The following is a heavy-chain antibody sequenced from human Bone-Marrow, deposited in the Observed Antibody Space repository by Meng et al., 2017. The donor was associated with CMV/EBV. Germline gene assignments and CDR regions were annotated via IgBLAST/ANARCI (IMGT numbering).Heavy chain of an antibody. D-gene: IGHD5-18*01. Sequence: GESLKISCAASGFTFSSYWMSWVRQAPGKGLEWVANIKQDGSEKYYVDSVKGRFTISRDNAKNSLYLQMNSLRAEDTAVYYCARVVVQLCDYWVQGTLVTVSS. CDR3: ARVVVQLCDY. CDR1: GFTFSSYW. J-gene: IGHJ4*02. V-gene: IGHV3-7*01. CDR2: IKQDGSEK.